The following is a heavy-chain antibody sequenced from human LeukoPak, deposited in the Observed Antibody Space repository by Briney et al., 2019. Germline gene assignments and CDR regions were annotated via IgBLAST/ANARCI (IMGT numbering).Heavy chain of an antibody. CDR3: ARVSVDTAMGGFDY. J-gene: IGHJ4*02. CDR1: GFTFSSYA. CDR2: IYSGGST. Sequence: GGSLRLSCAASGFTFSSYAMSWVRQAPGKGLEWVSVIYSGGSTYYADSVKGRFTTSRDNSKNTLYLQMNSLRAEDTAVYYCARVSVDTAMGGFDYWGQGTLVTVSS. D-gene: IGHD5-18*01. V-gene: IGHV3-66*01.